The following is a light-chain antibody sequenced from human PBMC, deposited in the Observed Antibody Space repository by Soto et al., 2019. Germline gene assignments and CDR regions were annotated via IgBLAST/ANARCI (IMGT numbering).Light chain of an antibody. Sequence: EIAMTQSPATLSVSPGERATLSCRASQSVNSNLAWYQQKPGQAPRLLIYGASTRATGIPARFSGSGSGTEFTVTIGSLQSEDCAVYYCQQYNNWPLTFGGGTKVEIQ. J-gene: IGKJ4*02. V-gene: IGKV3-15*01. CDR3: QQYNNWPLT. CDR1: QSVNSN. CDR2: GAS.